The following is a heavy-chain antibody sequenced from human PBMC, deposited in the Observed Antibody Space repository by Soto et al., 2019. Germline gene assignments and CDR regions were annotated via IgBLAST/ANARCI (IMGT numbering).Heavy chain of an antibody. Sequence: GGYLRLSCAAAGFTFSGHYVCWVRQAPGKGLEWVGRTRNKANSYTTEYAASVKGRFAISREDSKKSLYLQMNSVNTEDTAVYYCARVYCSSTSCFWSGGMDVCG. D-gene: IGHD2-2*01. CDR1: GFTFSGHY. CDR2: TRNKANSYTT. CDR3: ARVYCSSTSCFWSGGMDV. J-gene: IGHJ6*03. V-gene: IGHV3-72*01.